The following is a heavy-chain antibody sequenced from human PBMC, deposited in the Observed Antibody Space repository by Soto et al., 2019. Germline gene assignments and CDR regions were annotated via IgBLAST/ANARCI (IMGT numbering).Heavy chain of an antibody. D-gene: IGHD3-9*01. V-gene: IGHV1-46*03. CDR2: INPSGGST. J-gene: IGHJ6*03. CDR1: GYTFTSYY. Sequence: AXVKVSCKASGYTFTSYYMHWVRQAPGQCLELRGIINPSGGSTSYAQKFQGRVTMTRDTPTRKVYMELSSRRFEDTAVYYCVREIGYYDILTGYSTYYYRDVGGKGTRVTVSS. CDR3: VREIGYYDILTGYSTYYYRDV.